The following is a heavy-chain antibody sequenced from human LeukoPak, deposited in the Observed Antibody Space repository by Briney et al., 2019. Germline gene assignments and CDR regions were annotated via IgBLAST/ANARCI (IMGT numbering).Heavy chain of an antibody. V-gene: IGHV3-49*03. CDR1: GFTFADFT. Sequence: GGSLRLSCTASGFTFADFTVSWFRQSPGQGLEWVGFIRSNVYGGTTEHAASVEARFTISRDDSNSIAYLQMNSLKTEDTAVYYCTRGSGRYVMVDWWGQGTLVTVSS. D-gene: IGHD6-19*01. CDR3: TRGSGRYVMVDW. CDR2: IRSNVYGGTT. J-gene: IGHJ4*02.